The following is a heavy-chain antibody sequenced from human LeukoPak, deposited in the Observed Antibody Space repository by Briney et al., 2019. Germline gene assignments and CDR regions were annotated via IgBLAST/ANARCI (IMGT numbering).Heavy chain of an antibody. D-gene: IGHD4-23*01. J-gene: IGHJ4*02. CDR2: IYHSGIT. V-gene: IGHV4-38-2*02. CDR1: GYSISSGYY. Sequence: SETLSLTCTVSGYSISSGYYWGWIRQPPGKGLEWIGDIYHSGITYYNPSLKSRVTMSVDTSKNQFSLNLSSVTAADTAVYYCARGGYGGNRALFDYWGQGTLVTVSS. CDR3: ARGGYGGNRALFDY.